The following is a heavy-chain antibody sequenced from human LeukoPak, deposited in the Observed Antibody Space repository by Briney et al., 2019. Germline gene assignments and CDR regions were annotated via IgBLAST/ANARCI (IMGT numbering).Heavy chain of an antibody. Sequence: GGSLRLSCAASGFTFGKSWIYWVRQAPGKGLVWVSHINRDGSSTNYADSVKGRFTISRDNAKNTLSLQMNSLRAEDTAVYYCARDYQYGLDVWGQGTTVTVSS. CDR3: ARDYQYGLDV. CDR1: GFTFGKSW. V-gene: IGHV3-74*01. CDR2: INRDGSST. J-gene: IGHJ6*02.